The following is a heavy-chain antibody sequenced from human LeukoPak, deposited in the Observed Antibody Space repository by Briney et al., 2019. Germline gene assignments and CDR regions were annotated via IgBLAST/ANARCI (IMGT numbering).Heavy chain of an antibody. Sequence: VGSLRLSCAASGFTFSSYSMNWVRQAPGKGLEWVSSISSSSSYIYYADSVKGRFTISRHNAKNSLYLQMNSLRAEDTAVYYCARGKYCTNGVCYHYYYYYMDVWGKGTTVTVSS. J-gene: IGHJ6*03. CDR3: ARGKYCTNGVCYHYYYYYMDV. D-gene: IGHD2-8*01. CDR2: ISSSSSYI. V-gene: IGHV3-21*01. CDR1: GFTFSSYS.